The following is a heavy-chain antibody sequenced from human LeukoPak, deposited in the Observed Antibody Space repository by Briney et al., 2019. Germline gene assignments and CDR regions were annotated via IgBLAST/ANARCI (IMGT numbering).Heavy chain of an antibody. J-gene: IGHJ4*02. Sequence: GGSLRLSCAASGVTFSSYWMSWVRQAPGKGLEWVANIKQDGSEKYYVDSVKGRFTISRDNAKNSLYLQMNSLRAEDTAVYYCARPLLSPITIGEYYFHYWGQGTLVTVSS. CDR2: IKQDGSEK. CDR1: GVTFSSYW. CDR3: ARPLLSPITIGEYYFHY. D-gene: IGHD3-10*01. V-gene: IGHV3-7*01.